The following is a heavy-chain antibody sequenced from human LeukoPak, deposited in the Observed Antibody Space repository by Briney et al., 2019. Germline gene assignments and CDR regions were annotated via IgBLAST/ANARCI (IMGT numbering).Heavy chain of an antibody. Sequence: GGSLRLSCAASGFTCSSYAMSWVRQAPGKGLEWGSAISGSGGSTYYADSVKGRFTISRDNSKNTLYLQMNSLRAEDTAVYYCAKDGSSWAKGTFDYWGQGTLVTVSS. CDR2: ISGSGGST. J-gene: IGHJ4*02. V-gene: IGHV3-23*01. D-gene: IGHD6-13*01. CDR3: AKDGSSWAKGTFDY. CDR1: GFTCSSYA.